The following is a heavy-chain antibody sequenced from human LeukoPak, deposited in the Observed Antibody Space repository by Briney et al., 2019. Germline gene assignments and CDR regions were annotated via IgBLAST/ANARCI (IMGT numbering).Heavy chain of an antibody. J-gene: IGHJ4*02. V-gene: IGHV4-39*01. D-gene: IGHD2-21*01. CDR1: GGSISSTNYY. CDR3: ARLADATYFDS. Sequence: SETLSLTCSVSGGSISSTNYYWGWIHQPPGKGLEWIGSISYTGSTYYNPSLKSRVTISVDTSKNQFSLNLRSVTAADTAVYNCARLADATYFDSWGQGTLVTVSS. CDR2: ISYTGST.